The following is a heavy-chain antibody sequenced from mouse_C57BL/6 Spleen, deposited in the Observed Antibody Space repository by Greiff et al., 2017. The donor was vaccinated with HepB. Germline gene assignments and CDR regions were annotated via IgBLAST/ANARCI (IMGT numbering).Heavy chain of an antibody. CDR1: GYAFSSYW. V-gene: IGHV1-80*01. CDR2: IYPGDGDT. Sequence: VQLQHSGAELVKPGASVKISCKASGYAFSSYWMNWVKQRPGKGLEWIGQIYPGDGDTNYNGKFKGKATLTADKSSSTAYMQLSSLTSEDSAVYFCARTSYDYDKGGYAMDYWGQGTSVTVSS. D-gene: IGHD2-4*01. J-gene: IGHJ4*01. CDR3: ARTSYDYDKGGYAMDY.